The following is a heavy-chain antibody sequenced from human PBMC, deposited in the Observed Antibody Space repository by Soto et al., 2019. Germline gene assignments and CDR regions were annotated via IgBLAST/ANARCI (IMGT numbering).Heavy chain of an antibody. J-gene: IGHJ4*02. CDR3: ARDVGGLSDY. D-gene: IGHD3-22*01. Sequence: TLSLTCTVSGGSIRSGGYYWSWIRQHPGKGLEWIGYIYYSGSTYYNPSLKSRVTISVDTSKNQFSLKLSSVTAADTAVYYCARDVGGLSDYWGQGTLVTVSS. CDR2: IYYSGST. V-gene: IGHV4-31*03. CDR1: GGSIRSGGYY.